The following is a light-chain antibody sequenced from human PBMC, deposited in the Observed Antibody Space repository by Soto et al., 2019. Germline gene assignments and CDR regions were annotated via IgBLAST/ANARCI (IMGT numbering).Light chain of an antibody. CDR1: QSFRTSF. CDR2: GAS. J-gene: IGKJ1*01. Sequence: EIVLTQSPGTLSLSPGERATLSCRASQSFRTSFLAWYQQKPGQAPRLLIYGASTRATGIPDRFSGSESGTDFTLTISRLEPEDFAVYYCQQYGSSPRTFGQGTKVEIK. V-gene: IGKV3-20*01. CDR3: QQYGSSPRT.